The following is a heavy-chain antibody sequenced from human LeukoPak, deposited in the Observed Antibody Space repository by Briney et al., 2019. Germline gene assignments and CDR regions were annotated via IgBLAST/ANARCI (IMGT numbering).Heavy chain of an antibody. Sequence: ASVKVSCKASGYTFTSYYMHWVRQAPGQGLEWMGIINPSGGSTSYAQKFQGRVTMTRDMSTSTVYMELSSLRPEDTAVYYCARGTDVYSSAEYNWFDPWGQGTLVTVSS. V-gene: IGHV1-46*01. J-gene: IGHJ5*02. D-gene: IGHD6-25*01. CDR2: INPSGGST. CDR1: GYTFTSYY. CDR3: ARGTDVYSSAEYNWFDP.